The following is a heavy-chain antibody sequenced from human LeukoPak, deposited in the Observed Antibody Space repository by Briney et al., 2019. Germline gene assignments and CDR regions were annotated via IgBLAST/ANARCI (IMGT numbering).Heavy chain of an antibody. J-gene: IGHJ6*02. Sequence: PGGSLRLSCAASGFIVSGDFMSWVRQAPGKGLEWVSVIYSDGSTYYADSVKGRFTISRDNSKNTLYLQMNSLGAEDTAVYYCATPIDYGDYVYGMDVWGQGTTVTVSS. CDR1: GFIVSGDF. D-gene: IGHD4-17*01. CDR2: IYSDGST. V-gene: IGHV3-66*01. CDR3: ATPIDYGDYVYGMDV.